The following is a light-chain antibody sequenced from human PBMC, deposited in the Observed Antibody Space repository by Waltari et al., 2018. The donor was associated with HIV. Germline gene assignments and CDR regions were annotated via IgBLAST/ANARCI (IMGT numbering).Light chain of an antibody. V-gene: IGLV1-47*01. J-gene: IGLJ3*02. Sequence: QSVLTQPPSASGTPGQRVTISCSGSNSNIGSNSVYWYQQFPGTAPNPLIYRDNQRPSGVPDRFSGSKSGTSASLASSGLRSEDEADYYCAAWDHSLSARVFGGGTKMTVL. CDR1: NSNIGSNS. CDR3: AAWDHSLSARV. CDR2: RDN.